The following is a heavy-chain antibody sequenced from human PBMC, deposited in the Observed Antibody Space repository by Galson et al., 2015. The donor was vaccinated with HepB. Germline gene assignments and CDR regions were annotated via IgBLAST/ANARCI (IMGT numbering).Heavy chain of an antibody. D-gene: IGHD5-18*01. CDR1: GYTFTGYY. Sequence: SVKVSCKASGYTFTGYYMHWVRQAPGQGLEWMGWINPNSGGTNYAQKFQGRVTMTRDTSISTAYMELSRLRSDDTAVYYCARTTAMVTPFDYWGQGTLVTVSS. J-gene: IGHJ4*02. CDR3: ARTTAMVTPFDY. V-gene: IGHV1-2*02. CDR2: INPNSGGT.